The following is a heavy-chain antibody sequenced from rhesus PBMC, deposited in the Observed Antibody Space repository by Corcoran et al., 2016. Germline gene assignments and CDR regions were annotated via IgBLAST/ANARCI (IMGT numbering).Heavy chain of an antibody. CDR1: GYSISSGYG. J-gene: IGHJ4*01. Sequence: QLQLQESGPGLVKPSETLSLTCAVSGYSISSGYGWSWIRQPPGNGLEWIGYISYSGSTSYNPSLKSRVTISRDTSKNQFSLKLSSVTAADTAGYYCARDGAWTPRDYWGQGVLVTVSS. V-gene: IGHV4-122*02. CDR3: ARDGAWTPRDY. CDR2: ISYSGST. D-gene: IGHD1-44*02.